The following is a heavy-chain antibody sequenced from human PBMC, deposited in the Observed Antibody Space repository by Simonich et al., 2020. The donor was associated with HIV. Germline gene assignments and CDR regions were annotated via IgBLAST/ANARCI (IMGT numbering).Heavy chain of an antibody. V-gene: IGHV1-8*01. Sequence: QVQLVQSGVEVKKPGASVKVSCKASGYTFTGYDINWVRQAAGQGLGWMGWMNPNNGDTGYAQKFRGRVTMTRDTSISTAYMELSSLTSEDTAVYYCARGPLLLTGDDALDIWG. CDR1: GYTFTGYD. D-gene: IGHD3-9*01. CDR3: ARGPLLLTGDDALDI. CDR2: MNPNNGDT. J-gene: IGHJ3*02.